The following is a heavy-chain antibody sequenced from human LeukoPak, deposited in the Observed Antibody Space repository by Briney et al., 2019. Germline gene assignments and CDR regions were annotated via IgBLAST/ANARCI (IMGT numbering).Heavy chain of an antibody. CDR2: ISYDGSNK. J-gene: IGHJ5*02. Sequence: GGSLRLSCAASGFTFSSYAMHWVRQAPGKGLEWVAVISYDGSNKYYADSVKGRFTISRDNSKNTLYLQMNSLRAEDTATYYCAKSPDCGSISCYWFDPWGQGTLVTVSS. CDR1: GFTFSSYA. CDR3: AKSPDCGSISCYWFDP. V-gene: IGHV3-30-3*02. D-gene: IGHD2-2*01.